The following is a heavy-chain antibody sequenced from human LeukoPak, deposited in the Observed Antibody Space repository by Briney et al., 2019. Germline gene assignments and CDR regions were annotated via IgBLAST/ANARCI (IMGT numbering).Heavy chain of an antibody. CDR2: ISWNSGSI. Sequence: PGRSLRLSCAASGFTIDDYAMHWVRQAPGKGLEWVSGISWNSGSIGYADSVKGRFTISRDNAKNSLYLQMNSLRAEDTALYYCAKDISQLPSPTNWFDPWGQGTLVTVSS. CDR1: GFTIDDYA. D-gene: IGHD2-2*01. J-gene: IGHJ5*02. CDR3: AKDISQLPSPTNWFDP. V-gene: IGHV3-9*01.